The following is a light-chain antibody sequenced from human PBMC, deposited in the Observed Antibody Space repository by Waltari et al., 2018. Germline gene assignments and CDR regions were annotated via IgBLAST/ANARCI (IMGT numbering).Light chain of an antibody. CDR1: QSVSSN. CDR2: GAS. J-gene: IGKJ2*01. V-gene: IGKV3-15*01. CDR3: QQYNNWPPMYT. Sequence: EIVMTQSPATLSVSPGERATLSCRASQSVSSNLAWYQQKPGQVPRLLIYGASTRATGIPARFSGSGSGTEFTLTISSLQSEDFAVYYCQQYNNWPPMYTFGQGTKLEIK.